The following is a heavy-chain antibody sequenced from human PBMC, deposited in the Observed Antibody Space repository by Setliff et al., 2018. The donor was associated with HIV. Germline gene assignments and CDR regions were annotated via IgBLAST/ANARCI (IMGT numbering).Heavy chain of an antibody. CDR2: ISSSGSYI. J-gene: IGHJ4*02. Sequence: GGSLRLSCAASGFTFSDYYMSWIRQAPGKGLEWVSYISSSGSYIHYADSVKGRFIASTDNAKNSLFLQMNSLKAEDTAVYYCARAYNVYDYRSDSSGYDYWGQGTPVTVSS. V-gene: IGHV3-11*03. CDR1: GFTFSDYY. D-gene: IGHD3-22*01. CDR3: ARAYNVYDYRSDSSGYDY.